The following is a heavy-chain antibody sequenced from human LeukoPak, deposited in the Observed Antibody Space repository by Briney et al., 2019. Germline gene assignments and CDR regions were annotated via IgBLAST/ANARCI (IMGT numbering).Heavy chain of an antibody. CDR1: GGSIGSHY. Sequence: PSETLSLTCTVSGGSIGSHYWTWIRQPPGRGLEWIGYVRYSGSTDYNPSLKSRLTISLDTSNNQFSLRLNSVTAADTAVYYCARDRGSGLDYWGQGTLVTVSS. J-gene: IGHJ4*02. D-gene: IGHD6-25*01. CDR2: VRYSGST. CDR3: ARDRGSGLDY. V-gene: IGHV4-59*11.